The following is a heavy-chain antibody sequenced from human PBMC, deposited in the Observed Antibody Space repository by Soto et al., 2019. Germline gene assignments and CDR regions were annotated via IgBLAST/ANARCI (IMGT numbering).Heavy chain of an antibody. CDR2: IYYSGST. CDR1: GCSVSSGSYY. J-gene: IGHJ4*02. V-gene: IGHV4-61*01. Sequence: SESLSLTCAFSGCSVSSGSYYWSWIRQPPGKGLEWIGYIYYSGSTNYNPSLKSRVTISVDTSKNQFSLELSSVTAADTAVYYCALAGTRGTTFDYWGQGTLVTVSS. CDR3: ALAGTRGTTFDY. D-gene: IGHD6-19*01.